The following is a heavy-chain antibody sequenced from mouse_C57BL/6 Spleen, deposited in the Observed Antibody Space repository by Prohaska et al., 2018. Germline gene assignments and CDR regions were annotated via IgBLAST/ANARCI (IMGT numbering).Heavy chain of an antibody. Sequence: PGHGLEWIGEILPGSGRTNYNEKFKGKATFTADTSSNTAYRQLSSLTTEDSAMYYCARFSEPSWGFDYWGQGTTLTGSS. CDR2: ILPGSGRT. J-gene: IGHJ2*01. V-gene: IGHV1-9*01. CDR3: ARFSEPSWGFDY. D-gene: IGHD3-1*01.